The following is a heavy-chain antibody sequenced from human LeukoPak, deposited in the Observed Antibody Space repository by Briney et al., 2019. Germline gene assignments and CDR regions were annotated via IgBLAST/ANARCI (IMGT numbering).Heavy chain of an antibody. CDR3: AKNSYDSSGYYSPDY. V-gene: IGHV3-23*01. CDR1: GFTICSYV. CDR2: ISVSSGST. J-gene: IGHJ4*02. Sequence: GGSLRLSCAASGFTICSYVMSWVRQAPGKGLEWVSGISVSSGSTYYADSVKGRFTISGDNSKNTLFLQMNSLRAEDTAVYYCAKNSYDSSGYYSPDYWGQGTLVTVSS. D-gene: IGHD3-22*01.